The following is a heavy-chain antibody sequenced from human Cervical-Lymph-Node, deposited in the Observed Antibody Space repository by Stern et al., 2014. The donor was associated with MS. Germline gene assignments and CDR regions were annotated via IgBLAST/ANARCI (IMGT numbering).Heavy chain of an antibody. CDR1: GYSFVNYG. CDR2: ISTYNDNT. V-gene: IGHV1-18*01. D-gene: IGHD4-11*01. Sequence: QVQLVQSGAEVKKPGASVKVSCKASGYSFVNYGIGWVRQAPGQGLEWMGWISTYNDNTNYAQKLQGRITMTTDPSTTTAYMELRGLTSDDTAIYFCAREGLDYSNTYDFWGQGTLVTVSS. CDR3: AREGLDYSNTYDF. J-gene: IGHJ4*02.